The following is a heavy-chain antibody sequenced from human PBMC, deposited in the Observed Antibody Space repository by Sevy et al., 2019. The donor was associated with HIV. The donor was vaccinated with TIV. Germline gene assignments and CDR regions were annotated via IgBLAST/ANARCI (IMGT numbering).Heavy chain of an antibody. Sequence: ASVKVSCKVSGYTLTELSMHWVRQAPGKGLEWMGGFDPEDGETIYAQKFQGRVTMTEDTSTDTAYMELSSLRSEDTAVYYCATKQTKRSYYGSGSDSPTDYWGQGTLVTVSS. J-gene: IGHJ4*02. CDR2: FDPEDGET. CDR1: GYTLTELS. V-gene: IGHV1-24*01. CDR3: ATKQTKRSYYGSGSDSPTDY. D-gene: IGHD3-10*01.